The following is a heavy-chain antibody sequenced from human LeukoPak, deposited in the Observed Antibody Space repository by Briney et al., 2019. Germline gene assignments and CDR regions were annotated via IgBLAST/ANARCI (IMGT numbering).Heavy chain of an antibody. CDR2: IYSCGTT. V-gene: IGHV3-53*01. CDR3: ARFYSSWYYFDY. Sequence: CVSVIYSCGTTDYADSVKGRFTISRDTSKNTLYLQMNSLRAEDTAVYYCARFYSSWYYFDYWGQGTLVTVSS. D-gene: IGHD6-13*01. J-gene: IGHJ4*02.